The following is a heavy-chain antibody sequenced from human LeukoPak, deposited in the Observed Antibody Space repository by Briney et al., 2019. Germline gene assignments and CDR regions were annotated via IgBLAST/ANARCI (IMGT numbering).Heavy chain of an antibody. CDR2: IKQDGSEK. J-gene: IGHJ6*03. V-gene: IGHV3-7*01. Sequence: GGSLRLSCAASGFTFSSYWMSWVRQAPGKGLEWVANIKQDGSEKYYVDSVKGRFTISRDNAKNSLYLQMNSLRAEDTAVYYCARVRRDTAMVRLGYYYYMDVWGKGTTVTVSS. CDR3: ARVRRDTAMVRLGYYYYMDV. D-gene: IGHD5-18*01. CDR1: GFTFSSYW.